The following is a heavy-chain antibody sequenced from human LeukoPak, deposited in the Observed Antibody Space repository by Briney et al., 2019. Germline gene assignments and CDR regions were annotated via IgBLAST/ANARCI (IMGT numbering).Heavy chain of an antibody. CDR3: ARAADTMVRGVIILFHYYYMDV. V-gene: IGHV3-21*01. Sequence: GGSLRLSCAASGFTFSSYSMNWVRQAPGKGLEWVSSISSSSSYIYYADSVKGRFTISRDNAKNSLYLQMNSLRAEDTAVYYCARAADTMVRGVIILFHYYYMDVWGKGTTVTISS. CDR1: GFTFSSYS. CDR2: ISSSSSYI. D-gene: IGHD3-10*01. J-gene: IGHJ6*03.